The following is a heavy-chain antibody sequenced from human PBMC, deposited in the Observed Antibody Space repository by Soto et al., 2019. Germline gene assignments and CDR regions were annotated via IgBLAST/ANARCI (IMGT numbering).Heavy chain of an antibody. Sequence: GESLKISCKGSGYSFTNYWIGWVRQMPGKGLEWVGIIYPGDSDTRYSPSFQGQVTISADKSISTAYLQWSSLKASDTAMYYCARASGVVGYGMDVWGQGTTVTVSS. V-gene: IGHV5-51*01. J-gene: IGHJ6*02. CDR2: IYPGDSDT. D-gene: IGHD2-15*01. CDR1: GYSFTNYW. CDR3: ARASGVVGYGMDV.